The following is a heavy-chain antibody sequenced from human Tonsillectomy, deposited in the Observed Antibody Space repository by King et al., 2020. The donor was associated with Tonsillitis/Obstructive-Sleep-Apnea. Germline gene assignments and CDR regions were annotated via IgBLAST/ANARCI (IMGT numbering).Heavy chain of an antibody. CDR2: ISGRGGST. Sequence: VQPVESGGGLVQPGGSLRLSCAASGFTFSSYAMSWVRQAPGKGLEWVSAISGRGGSTYYADSVKGRFTISRDNSKNTLYLQMNSLRAEDTAVYYCAKDDGGGWELPYWGQGTLVTVSS. CDR1: GFTFSSYA. V-gene: IGHV3-23*04. CDR3: AKDDGGGWELPY. D-gene: IGHD1-26*01. J-gene: IGHJ4*02.